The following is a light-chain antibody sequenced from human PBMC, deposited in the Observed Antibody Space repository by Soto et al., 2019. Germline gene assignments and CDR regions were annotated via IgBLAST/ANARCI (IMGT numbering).Light chain of an antibody. CDR2: EVS. V-gene: IGLV2-18*02. CDR1: SSDVGSYNR. CDR3: SSYTSSKTYV. J-gene: IGLJ1*01. Sequence: QSVLTQPPSVSGSPGQSVAISCTGTSSDVGSYNRVSWYQQPPGTAPMVMIYEVSTASPGVIDRCVRHNSGNTATLSISGHEFKDEADYYCSSYTSSKTYVFGTGSKVTGL.